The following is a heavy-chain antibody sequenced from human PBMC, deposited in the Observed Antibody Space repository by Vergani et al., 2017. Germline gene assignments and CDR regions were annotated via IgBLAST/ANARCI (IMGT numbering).Heavy chain of an antibody. CDR2: IKQDGSEK. V-gene: IGHV3-7*01. J-gene: IGHJ4*02. CDR3: ATRPHYSSGDSCWGVFDY. CDR1: GFTFRNFW. Sequence: EVQLVESGGGLVQPGGSMRLSCAASGFTFRNFWMTWVRHVPGKGLEWVANIKQDGSEKNYVDSVKGRFTISRDNARNSLYLQMNSLRAEDTAVYYCATRPHYSSGDSCWGVFDYWGQGTLVTVSS. D-gene: IGHD3-22*01.